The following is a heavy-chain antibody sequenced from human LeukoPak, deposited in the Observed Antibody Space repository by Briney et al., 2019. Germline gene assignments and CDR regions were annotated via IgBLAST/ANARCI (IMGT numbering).Heavy chain of an antibody. V-gene: IGHV3-21*01. CDR1: GFTFSSYS. CDR3: ARDHLVVAAAMWWFDP. J-gene: IGHJ5*02. CDR2: ISSSSSYI. D-gene: IGHD2-2*01. Sequence: PGGSLRLSCAASGFTFSSYSMNWVRQAPGKGLEWVSSISSSSSYIYYADSVKGRFTISRDNAKNSLYLQMNSLRAEDTAVYYCARDHLVVAAAMWWFDPWGQGTLVTVSS.